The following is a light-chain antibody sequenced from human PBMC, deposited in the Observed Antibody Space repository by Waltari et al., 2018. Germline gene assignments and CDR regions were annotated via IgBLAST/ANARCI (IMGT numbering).Light chain of an antibody. CDR3: QQHGTLPAT. V-gene: IGKV3-20*01. CDR1: QSVGSSS. CDR2: RAS. Sequence: EIVLTQSPGTASLSPGERVTLSCRASQSVGSSSLAWYQQKPGQAPRLVIYRASRRATGIPDRFSGSGSGTDFSLTISRLGHEGFAVYYCQQHGTLPATFGQGTKVEIK. J-gene: IGKJ1*01.